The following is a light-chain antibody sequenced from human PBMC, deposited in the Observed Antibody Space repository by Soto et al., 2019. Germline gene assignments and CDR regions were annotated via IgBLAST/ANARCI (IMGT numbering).Light chain of an antibody. Sequence: DIQMTQSPSPLSASLGDRVTIXXRASQSISSYLNWYQQKPGKAPKIXIYAASSLQSGVPSRFSGSGSGTDFTLTIRSLQPEDFATYYCQQTSNTPQTFGGGTKVDIK. CDR1: QSISSY. CDR2: AAS. V-gene: IGKV1-39*01. J-gene: IGKJ4*01. CDR3: QQTSNTPQT.